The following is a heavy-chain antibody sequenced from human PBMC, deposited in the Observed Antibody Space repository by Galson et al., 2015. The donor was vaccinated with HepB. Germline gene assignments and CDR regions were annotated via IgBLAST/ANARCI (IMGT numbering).Heavy chain of an antibody. CDR3: AKLPSLLRYGSSACSYFDY. Sequence: SLRLSCAASGFTFSNYVVSWVRQAPGTGLEWVSTIREGGGRRYYADSVKGRFTVSRDNSKNTLYLQMNNLRAEDTAVYYCAKLPSLLRYGSSACSYFDYWGQGNLVTVSS. V-gene: IGHV3-23*01. D-gene: IGHD2-15*01. J-gene: IGHJ4*02. CDR2: IREGGGRR. CDR1: GFTFSNYV.